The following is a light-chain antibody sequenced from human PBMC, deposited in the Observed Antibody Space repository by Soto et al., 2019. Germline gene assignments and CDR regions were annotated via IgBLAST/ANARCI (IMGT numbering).Light chain of an antibody. CDR3: AAWDDSLSGVV. V-gene: IGLV1-44*01. J-gene: IGLJ2*01. CDR1: SSNIGSHT. CDR2: SNN. Sequence: QSVLTQPPSASGTPGQRITISCSGSSSNIGSHTVNWHQQVPGTAPKLLIYSNNERPSGVPDRFSGSKSGTSASLAISGLRSEDEADYYCAAWDDSLSGVVFGGGTKLTVL.